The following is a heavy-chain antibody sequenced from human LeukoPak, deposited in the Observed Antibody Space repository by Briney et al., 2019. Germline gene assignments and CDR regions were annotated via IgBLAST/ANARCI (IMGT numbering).Heavy chain of an antibody. CDR2: IRYDGSNK. V-gene: IGHV3-30*02. CDR1: GFTFSSYG. J-gene: IGHJ4*02. Sequence: PGGSLRLSXAASGFTFSSYGMHWVRQAPGKGLEWVAFIRYDGSNKYYADSVKGRFTISRDNSKNTLYLQMNSLRAEDTAVYYCAKAGSSGWYGDYWGQGTLVTVSS. CDR3: AKAGSSGWYGDY. D-gene: IGHD6-19*01.